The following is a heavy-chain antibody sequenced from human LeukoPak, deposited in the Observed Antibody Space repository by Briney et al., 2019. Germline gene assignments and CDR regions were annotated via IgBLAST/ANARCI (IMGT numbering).Heavy chain of an antibody. CDR3: ARDPPLVSGPVHYYYYMDV. Sequence: GGSLRLSCAASGFTFSTYSMNWVRQAPGKGLEWVSSTSSSSSYIYYADSVRGRFIISRDNTRNSLYLQMNSLRAEDTAVYYCARDPPLVSGPVHYYYYMDVWGKGTTVTVSS. D-gene: IGHD5/OR15-5a*01. CDR1: GFTFSTYS. CDR2: TSSSSSYI. V-gene: IGHV3-21*01. J-gene: IGHJ6*03.